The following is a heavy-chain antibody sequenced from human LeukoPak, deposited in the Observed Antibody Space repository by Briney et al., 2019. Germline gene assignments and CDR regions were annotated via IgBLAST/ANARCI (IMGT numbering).Heavy chain of an antibody. CDR3: ALYNWNSKRDLDY. D-gene: IGHD1-7*01. Sequence: AGGSLRLSCAASGFTFSSYSMSWVRQAPGKGLEWVANIKHDGSEKYYVGSVKGRFTISRDNAKNSLYLQMNSLRAEDTAVYYCALYNWNSKRDLDYWGQGTLVTVSS. J-gene: IGHJ4*02. V-gene: IGHV3-7*05. CDR1: GFTFSSYS. CDR2: IKHDGSEK.